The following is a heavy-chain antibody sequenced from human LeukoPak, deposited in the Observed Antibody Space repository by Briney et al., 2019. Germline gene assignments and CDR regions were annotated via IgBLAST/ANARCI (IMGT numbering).Heavy chain of an antibody. CDR2: ISSSSSYI. J-gene: IGHJ6*04. D-gene: IGHD2-15*01. Sequence: GGSLRLSCAASGFTFSSYSMNWVRQAPGKGLEWVSSISSSSSYIYYADSVKGRFTISRDNAKNSLYPQMNSLRAEDTAVYYCARELYCSGGSCYSYYYYGMDVWGKGTTVTVSS. CDR1: GFTFSSYS. CDR3: ARELYCSGGSCYSYYYYGMDV. V-gene: IGHV3-21*01.